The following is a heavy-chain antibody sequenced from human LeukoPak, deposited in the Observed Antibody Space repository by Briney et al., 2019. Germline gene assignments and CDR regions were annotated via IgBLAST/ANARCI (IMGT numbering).Heavy chain of an antibody. J-gene: IGHJ5*02. CDR2: IRSKAYGGTT. Sequence: PGGSLRLSCAASGFTFGDYAMSWVRQAPGKGLEWVGFIRSKAYGGTTEYAASVKGRFTISRDDSKSIAYLQMNSLKTEDTAVYYCTRASLVVVPAAIYDWFDPWGQGTLVTVSS. CDR3: TRASLVVVPAAIYDWFDP. D-gene: IGHD2-2*01. V-gene: IGHV3-49*04. CDR1: GFTFGDYA.